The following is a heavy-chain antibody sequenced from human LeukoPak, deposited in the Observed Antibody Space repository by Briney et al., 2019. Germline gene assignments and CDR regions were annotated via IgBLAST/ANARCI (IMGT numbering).Heavy chain of an antibody. CDR1: GFTFSRFG. CDR2: IWYDGSNQ. D-gene: IGHD3-22*01. Sequence: AGGSLRLSCEASGFTFSRFGMHWVRQAPGKGLEWVAVIWYDGSNQDYADSVKGRFTISRDNSKNTLYLQVSSLRAEDTAVYYCARDRWYDGSGYIAAFDYWGQGTLVTVS. J-gene: IGHJ4*02. CDR3: ARDRWYDGSGYIAAFDY. V-gene: IGHV3-33*01.